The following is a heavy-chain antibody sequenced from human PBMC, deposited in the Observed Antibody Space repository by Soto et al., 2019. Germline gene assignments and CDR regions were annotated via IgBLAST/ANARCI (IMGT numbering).Heavy chain of an antibody. Sequence: ASVKVSCKASGYTLTGYYMHWVRQAPGQGLEWMGWINPNSGGTNYAQKFQGWVTMTRDTSISTAYMGLSRLRPDDTAVYYCTRDAISMVRGTDNWFDPWGQGTLVTVSS. CDR2: INPNSGGT. D-gene: IGHD3-10*01. V-gene: IGHV1-2*04. J-gene: IGHJ5*02. CDR1: GYTLTGYY. CDR3: TRDAISMVRGTDNWFDP.